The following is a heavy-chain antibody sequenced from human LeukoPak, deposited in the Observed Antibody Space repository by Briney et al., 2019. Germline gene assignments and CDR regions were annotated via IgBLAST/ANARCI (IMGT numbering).Heavy chain of an antibody. CDR2: IYHSGST. CDR1: GGSISSYY. V-gene: IGHV4-59*12. Sequence: KASETLSLTCTVSGGSISSYYWSWIRQPPGKGLEWIGYIYHSGSTYYNPSLKSRVTISVDRSKNQFSLKLSSVTAADTAVYYCARLKRGATPNWFDPWGQGTLVTVSS. J-gene: IGHJ5*02. D-gene: IGHD1-26*01. CDR3: ARLKRGATPNWFDP.